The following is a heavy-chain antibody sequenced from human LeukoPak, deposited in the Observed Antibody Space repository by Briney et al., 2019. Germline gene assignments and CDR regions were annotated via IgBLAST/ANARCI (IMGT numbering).Heavy chain of an antibody. CDR3: ARDGRAGSLFAY. V-gene: IGHV4-59*01. Sequence: SETLSLTCTVSGGSISGYYWSWIRRPPGKGLEWVGYISYSGSTNYNPSLKSRVTISVDTSENQFSLKLSSVTAADTAIYYCARDGRAGSLFAYWGQGTLVTVSS. J-gene: IGHJ4*02. CDR1: GGSISGYY. CDR2: ISYSGST. D-gene: IGHD6-19*01.